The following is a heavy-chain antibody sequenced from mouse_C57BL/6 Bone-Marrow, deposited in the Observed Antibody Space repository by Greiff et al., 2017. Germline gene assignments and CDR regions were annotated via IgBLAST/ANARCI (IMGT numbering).Heavy chain of an antibody. CDR2: ISSGGSYT. J-gene: IGHJ3*01. CDR1: GFTFSSYG. Sequence: EVQGVESGGDLVKPGGSLKLSCAASGFTFSSYGMSWVRQTPDKRLEWVATISSGGSYTYYPDSVKGRFTISRDNAKNTLYLQMSSLKSEDTAMXYCARRGTTVQFAYWGQGTLVTVSA. D-gene: IGHD1-1*01. CDR3: ARRGTTVQFAY. V-gene: IGHV5-6*01.